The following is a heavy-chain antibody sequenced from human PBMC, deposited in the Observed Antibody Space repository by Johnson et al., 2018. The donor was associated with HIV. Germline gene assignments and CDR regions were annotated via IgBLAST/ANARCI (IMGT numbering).Heavy chain of an antibody. V-gene: IGHV3-30-3*01. D-gene: IGHD5-12*01. Sequence: QVQLVESGGGVVQPGRSLRVSSAVSGFTFSRYAMHWVRQAPVTRLEWVAVISYDGSNNYYADSVKARFTISSVNSKNTLYLQMNSLRAEDTAVYYCARGRARAFDIWGQGTMVTVSS. CDR1: GFTFSRYA. CDR2: ISYDGSNN. J-gene: IGHJ3*02. CDR3: ARGRARAFDI.